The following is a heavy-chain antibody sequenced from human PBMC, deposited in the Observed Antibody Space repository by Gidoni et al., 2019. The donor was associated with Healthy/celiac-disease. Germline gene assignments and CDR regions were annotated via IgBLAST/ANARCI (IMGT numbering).Heavy chain of an antibody. Sequence: EVQLLESGGGLVQPGGSLRLSCAASGFTFSSYAMLWVLQAPGKGLEWVSAISGSGGSTYYADSVKGRFTISRDNSKNTLYLQMNSLRAEDTAVYYCAKGGEAYGSGSYYNVGRYYYYYMDVWGKGTTVTVSS. CDR1: GFTFSSYA. D-gene: IGHD3-10*01. CDR2: ISGSGGST. V-gene: IGHV3-23*01. J-gene: IGHJ6*03. CDR3: AKGGEAYGSGSYYNVGRYYYYYMDV.